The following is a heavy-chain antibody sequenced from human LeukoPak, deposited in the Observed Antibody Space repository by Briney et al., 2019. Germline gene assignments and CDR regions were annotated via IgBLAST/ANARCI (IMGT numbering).Heavy chain of an antibody. CDR2: ISGRSGSA. Sequence: GGSLRLSCAASGFTFSSYGMSWVRQAPGKGLEWVSAISGRSGSAYYADSVKGRFTISRDNSKNTLYLQMNSLRAEDTAVYYCTKLRGSSDYYGTFDYWGQGTLVTVSS. V-gene: IGHV3-23*01. CDR3: TKLRGSSDYYGTFDY. J-gene: IGHJ4*02. CDR1: GFTFSSYG. D-gene: IGHD3-22*01.